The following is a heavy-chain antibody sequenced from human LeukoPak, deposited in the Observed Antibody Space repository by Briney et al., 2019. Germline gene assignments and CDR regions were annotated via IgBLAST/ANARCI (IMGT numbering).Heavy chain of an antibody. CDR1: GFTFSSYS. J-gene: IGHJ6*02. V-gene: IGHV3-23*01. CDR2: LSASGGST. CDR3: AKGSPNYYYYGMDV. Sequence: GVLRLSCAASGFTFSSYSMSWVRQAPGKGLEWVSVLSASGGSTYYGDSVKGRFTISRDNSKNTLYLQMNSLRAEDTAVYYCAKGSPNYYYYGMDVWGQGTTVTVSS.